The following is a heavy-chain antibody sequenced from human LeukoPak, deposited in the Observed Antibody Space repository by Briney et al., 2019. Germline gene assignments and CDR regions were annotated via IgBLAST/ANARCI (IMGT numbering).Heavy chain of an antibody. CDR3: ARHSTGDIFDY. CDR2: INPNSGGT. D-gene: IGHD1-1*01. CDR1: GYTFTGYY. V-gene: IGHV1-2*02. Sequence: ASVKVSCTASGYTFTGYYMHWVRQAPGQGLEWMGWINPNSGGTNYAQKFQGRATMTRDTSISTAYMELSRLRSDDTAVYYCARHSTGDIFDYWGQGTLVTVSS. J-gene: IGHJ4*02.